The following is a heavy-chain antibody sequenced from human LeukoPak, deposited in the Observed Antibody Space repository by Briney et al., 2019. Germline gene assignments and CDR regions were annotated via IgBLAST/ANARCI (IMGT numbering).Heavy chain of an antibody. J-gene: IGHJ4*02. CDR2: INPNSGGT. CDR3: ARSRQSSSWYYAGDY. V-gene: IGHV1-2*02. CDR1: GYTFTGYY. D-gene: IGHD6-13*01. Sequence: GASVKVSCKASGYTFTGYYMHWVRQAPGQGLEWMGWINPNSGGTNYAQKFQGRVTMTRDTSISTAYMELSRLRSDDTAVYYCARSRQSSSWYYAGDYWGQGTLVTVSS.